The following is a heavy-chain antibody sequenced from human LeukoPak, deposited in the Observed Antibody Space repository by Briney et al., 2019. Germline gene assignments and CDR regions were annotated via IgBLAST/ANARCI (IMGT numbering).Heavy chain of an antibody. J-gene: IGHJ6*03. CDR1: GFTFSSYW. CDR2: IKQDGSEK. CDR3: ARGSTHYYYYYMDV. Sequence: GGSLRLSCAVSGFTFSSYWMSWVRLAPGKGLEWVANIKQDGSEKYYVDSVKGRFTISRDNAKNSLYLQMNSLRAEDTAVYYCARGSTHYYYYYMDVWGKGTTVTVSS. D-gene: IGHD2/OR15-2a*01. V-gene: IGHV3-7*04.